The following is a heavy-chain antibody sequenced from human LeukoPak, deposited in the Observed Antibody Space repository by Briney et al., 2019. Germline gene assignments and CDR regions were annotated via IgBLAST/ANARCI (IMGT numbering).Heavy chain of an antibody. D-gene: IGHD5-18*01. CDR3: ARLDTDMVYWYSDL. Sequence: ASVKVPCKASGYTFINYGISWVRQAPGQGLEWMGWISAHNGNTNYAQKVQGRVTMTAGISTSTAYMELRSLRSDDTAVYYCARLDTDMVYWYSDLWGRGTLVTVSS. V-gene: IGHV1-18*01. CDR1: GYTFINYG. J-gene: IGHJ2*01. CDR2: ISAHNGNT.